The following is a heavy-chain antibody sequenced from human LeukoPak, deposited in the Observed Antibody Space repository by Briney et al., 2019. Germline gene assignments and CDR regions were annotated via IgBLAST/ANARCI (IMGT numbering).Heavy chain of an antibody. Sequence: KPSETLSLICTVSGDSISSSSYYWGWIRQPPGKGLEWIGSIYHSGSTYYNPSLKSRVTISVDTSKNQFSLKLSSVTAADTAVYYCATNGRLFDYWGQGTLVTVSS. J-gene: IGHJ4*02. CDR1: GDSISSSSYY. V-gene: IGHV4-39*07. D-gene: IGHD3-3*01. CDR2: IYHSGST. CDR3: ATNGRLFDY.